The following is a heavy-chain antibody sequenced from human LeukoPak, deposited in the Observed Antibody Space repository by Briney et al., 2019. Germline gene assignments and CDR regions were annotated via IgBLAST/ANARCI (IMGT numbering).Heavy chain of an antibody. CDR2: IYHSGST. J-gene: IGHJ2*01. D-gene: IGHD3-10*01. Sequence: SETLSLTCTVSGGSISSYYWSWIRKPAGKGLEWIGYIYHSGSTYYNPSLKSRVTISVDRSKNQFSLKLSSVTAADTAVYYCASSITMVRGVWYFDLWGRGTLVTVSS. V-gene: IGHV4-59*06. CDR1: GGSISSYY. CDR3: ASSITMVRGVWYFDL.